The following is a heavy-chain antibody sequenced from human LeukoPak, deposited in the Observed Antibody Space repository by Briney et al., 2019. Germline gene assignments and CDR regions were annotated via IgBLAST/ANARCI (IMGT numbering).Heavy chain of an antibody. D-gene: IGHD1-26*01. Sequence: GGSLRLSCAASGFTVSNNYMSWVRQAPGKGLEWVSVIYKVGNTFYADFVKGRFTISRDNSKDTLYLQMDSLRAEDTALYYCARGLVVGGTGVWAFDIWGQGTMVTVST. J-gene: IGHJ3*02. CDR2: IYKVGNT. CDR1: GFTVSNNY. V-gene: IGHV3-66*01. CDR3: ARGLVVGGTGVWAFDI.